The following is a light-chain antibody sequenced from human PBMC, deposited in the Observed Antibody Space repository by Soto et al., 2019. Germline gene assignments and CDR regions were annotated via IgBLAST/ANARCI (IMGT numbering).Light chain of an antibody. J-gene: IGLJ2*01. V-gene: IGLV2-8*01. CDR1: SSDVGGYNY. CDR3: SSYAGSDNWV. Sequence: QSVLTQPPSASGSLGQSVTISCTGTSSDVGGYNYVSWYQQHPGKAPKLMISGVSERPSGVPDRFSGSKSGNTAFLTVSGLQAEDEADYYCSSYAGSDNWVFGGGTKLTVL. CDR2: GVS.